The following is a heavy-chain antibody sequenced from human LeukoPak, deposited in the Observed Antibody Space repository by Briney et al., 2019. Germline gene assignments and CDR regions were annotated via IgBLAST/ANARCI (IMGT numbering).Heavy chain of an antibody. V-gene: IGHV4-61*08. J-gene: IGHJ4*02. CDR3: ARCSYDSGNYRLDY. D-gene: IGHD3-10*01. CDR2: MYYSGST. CDR1: GGSVSSGDYY. Sequence: SETLSLTCSVSGGSVSSGDYYWSWIRQPPGKGLEWIGYMYYSGSTNYNPSLKTRVTISVDTSRNQFSLKLRTVTAADTAVYYCARCSYDSGNYRLDYWGQGILVTVSS.